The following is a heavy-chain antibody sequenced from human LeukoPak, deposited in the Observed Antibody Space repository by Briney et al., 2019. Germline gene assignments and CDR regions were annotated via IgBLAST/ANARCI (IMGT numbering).Heavy chain of an antibody. CDR3: ASSNYYVSGSYYHDAFDI. Sequence: GESLKISCKGSGYSFTSYWIGWVRQMPGKGLEWMGIIYPGDSDTRYSPSFQGQVTFSADKSISTAYLQWSSLKASDTAMYYCASSNYYVSGSYYHDAFDIWGQGTMVTVSS. CDR2: IYPGDSDT. V-gene: IGHV5-51*01. CDR1: GYSFTSYW. D-gene: IGHD3-10*01. J-gene: IGHJ3*02.